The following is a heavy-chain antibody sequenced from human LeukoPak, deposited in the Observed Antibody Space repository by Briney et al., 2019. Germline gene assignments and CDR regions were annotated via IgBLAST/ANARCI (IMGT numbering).Heavy chain of an antibody. CDR2: ISYDGSNK. D-gene: IGHD2-15*01. Sequence: GGSLRLSCAASGFSFSSYAMHWVRQAPGKGLEWVAVISYDGSNKYYADSVKGRFTISRDNSKNTLYLQMNSLRAEDTAVYYCARDGPIVVVVAAADSFDYWGQGTLVTVSS. CDR3: ARDGPIVVVVAAADSFDY. J-gene: IGHJ4*02. CDR1: GFSFSSYA. V-gene: IGHV3-30-3*01.